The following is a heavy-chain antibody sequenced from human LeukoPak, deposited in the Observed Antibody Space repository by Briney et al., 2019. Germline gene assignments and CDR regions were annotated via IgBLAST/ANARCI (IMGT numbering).Heavy chain of an antibody. Sequence: ASVKVSCKASGYTFTGYYMHWVRQAPGQGLEWMGWINPNSGGTNYAQKFQGRVTMTRDTSISTAYMELSRLRSDDTAVYYCARVNYSRSLYYYYYYMDVWGKGTTVTVSS. CDR2: INPNSGGT. V-gene: IGHV1-2*02. CDR3: ARVNYSRSLYYYYYYMDV. D-gene: IGHD5-24*01. J-gene: IGHJ6*03. CDR1: GYTFTGYY.